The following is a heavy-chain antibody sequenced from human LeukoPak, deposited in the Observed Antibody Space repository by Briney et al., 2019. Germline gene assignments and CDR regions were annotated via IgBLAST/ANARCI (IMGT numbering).Heavy chain of an antibody. V-gene: IGHV1-8*01. CDR2: MNPNSGNT. CDR1: GYTFTSYD. CDR3: ARRKDYYYGMDV. Sequence: ASVKVSCKASGYTFTSYDINWVRQATGQGLEWMGWMNPNSGNTGYAQKFQGRVTMTRNTSISTAYMELSSLRSEDTAVYYCARRKDYYYGMDVWGQGTTVTVSS. J-gene: IGHJ6*02.